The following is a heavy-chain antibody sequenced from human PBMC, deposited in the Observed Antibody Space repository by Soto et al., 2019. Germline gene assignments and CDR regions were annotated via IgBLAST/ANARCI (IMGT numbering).Heavy chain of an antibody. Sequence: GGSLRLSCAASGFTFSSYWMHWVRQAPGKRLVWVSRINSDGSSTSYADSVKGRFTISRDNAKNTLYLQMNSLRAEDTAVYYCARTLYSYGTDYWGQGTLVTVSS. CDR3: ARTLYSYGTDY. V-gene: IGHV3-74*01. D-gene: IGHD5-18*01. J-gene: IGHJ4*02. CDR1: GFTFSSYW. CDR2: INSDGSST.